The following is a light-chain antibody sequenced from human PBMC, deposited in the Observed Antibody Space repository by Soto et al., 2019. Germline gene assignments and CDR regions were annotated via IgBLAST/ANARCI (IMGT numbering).Light chain of an antibody. CDR2: DAS. J-gene: IGKJ5*01. V-gene: IGKV3-11*01. Sequence: IVFTQSPSTLSLSPGERVTLSCRASQSVGTYLAWYQQKPGQAPRLLISDASNRATGIPARFSGSGSGTDFTLTISGLEPEDFAVYYCQQHKSWPPITFGQGTRLEIK. CDR1: QSVGTY. CDR3: QQHKSWPPIT.